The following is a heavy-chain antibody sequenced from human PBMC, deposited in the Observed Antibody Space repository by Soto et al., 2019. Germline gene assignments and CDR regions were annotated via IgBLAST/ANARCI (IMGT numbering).Heavy chain of an antibody. D-gene: IGHD3-22*01. CDR1: GGSISSGGYY. Sequence: SETLSLTCTVSGGSISSGGYYWSWIRQHPGKGLEWIGYIYYSGSTYYNPSLKSRVTISVDTSKNQFSLKLSSVTAADTAVYYCARGGLSSAWRDSSGYYYYFDYWGQGTLVTVSS. V-gene: IGHV4-31*03. CDR2: IYYSGST. J-gene: IGHJ4*02. CDR3: ARGGLSSAWRDSSGYYYYFDY.